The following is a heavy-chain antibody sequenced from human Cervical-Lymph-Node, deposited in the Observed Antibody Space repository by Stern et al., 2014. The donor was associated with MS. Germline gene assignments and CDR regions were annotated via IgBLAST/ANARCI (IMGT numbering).Heavy chain of an antibody. Sequence: QLQLQESGPGLVKPSGTLSLTCAVSGGSISSSNWRSWVRQPPGKGLEWIGAISHSGRTNYNPSLKSRVTISVDKSKNQFSLKLSSVTAADTAVYYCARAVMATIKHFDYWGQGTLVTVSS. D-gene: IGHD5-24*01. CDR1: GGSISSSNW. V-gene: IGHV4-4*02. CDR3: ARAVMATIKHFDY. CDR2: ISHSGRT. J-gene: IGHJ4*02.